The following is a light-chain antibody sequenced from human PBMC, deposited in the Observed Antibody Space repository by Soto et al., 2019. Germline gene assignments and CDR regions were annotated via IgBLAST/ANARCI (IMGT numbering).Light chain of an antibody. CDR2: AAS. CDR1: QAISNY. V-gene: IGKV1-27*01. J-gene: IGKJ1*01. Sequence: DIQMTQSPSSLSASVGDRITITCRASQAISNYLAWYQQKPGKVPKLLIYAASTLQSGVPSRFSGSGSGTDFTLTISSLQPEDVATDYCQKYNSAPRAFGQGTKVEIK. CDR3: QKYNSAPRA.